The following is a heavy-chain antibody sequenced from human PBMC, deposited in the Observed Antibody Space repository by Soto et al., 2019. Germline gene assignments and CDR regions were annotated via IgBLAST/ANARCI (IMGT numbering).Heavy chain of an antibody. Sequence: GGSLRLSCAASGFTVSSNYMSWVRQAPGKGPEWVSVIYSGGSTYYADSVKGRFTISRDNSKNTLYLQMNSLRAEDTAVYYCARDVVTPYYYYGMDVWGQGTTVTVSS. D-gene: IGHD2-21*02. CDR3: ARDVVTPYYYYGMDV. V-gene: IGHV3-53*01. CDR1: GFTVSSNY. J-gene: IGHJ6*02. CDR2: IYSGGST.